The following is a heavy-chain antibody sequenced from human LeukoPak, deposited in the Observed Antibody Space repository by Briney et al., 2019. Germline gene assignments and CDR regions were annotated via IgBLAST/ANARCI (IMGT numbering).Heavy chain of an antibody. CDR2: ISSSSSYI. D-gene: IGHD3-22*01. Sequence: GGSLRLSCAASGFTFSSYSVNWVRQAPGKGLEWVSSISSSSSYIYCADSVKGRFTISRDISKNTLYLQMGSLRVEDTAVYYCARMLISSGYYVDSWGQGTLVTVSS. J-gene: IGHJ4*02. CDR1: GFTFSSYS. CDR3: ARMLISSGYYVDS. V-gene: IGHV3-21*04.